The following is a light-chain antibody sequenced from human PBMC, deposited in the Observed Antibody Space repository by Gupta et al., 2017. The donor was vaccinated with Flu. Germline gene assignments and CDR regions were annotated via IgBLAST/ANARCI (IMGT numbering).Light chain of an antibody. CDR1: SGSIASNY. Sequence: VSXXXXXTVXIXXXXRSGSIASNYVQWYQQRPGSSPTTVIYEDNQRPSGVPDRFSGSIDSSSNSASLTISGLKTEDEADYYCQSYDSSNWVFGGGTKLTVL. CDR2: EDN. V-gene: IGLV6-57*01. J-gene: IGLJ3*02. CDR3: QSYDSSNWV.